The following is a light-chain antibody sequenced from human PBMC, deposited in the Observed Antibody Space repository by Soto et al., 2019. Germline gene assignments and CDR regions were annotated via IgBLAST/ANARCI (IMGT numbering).Light chain of an antibody. CDR2: LNSDGSH. V-gene: IGLV4-69*01. Sequence: QPVLTQSPSASASLGASVKLTCTLSSGHSSYAIAWHQQRPEKGPRYLMKLNSDGSHSKGDGIPDRFSGSSSGAERYLTXSSLQSEDEADYYCQTWVTGIQVFGGGTKLTVL. CDR1: SGHSSYA. CDR3: QTWVTGIQV. J-gene: IGLJ2*01.